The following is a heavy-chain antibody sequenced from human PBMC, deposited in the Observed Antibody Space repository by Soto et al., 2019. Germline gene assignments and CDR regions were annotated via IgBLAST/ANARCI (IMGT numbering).Heavy chain of an antibody. J-gene: IGHJ4*02. CDR3: AKVPLLQDYFAY. CDR1: GFTFGNYD. D-gene: IGHD1-26*01. Sequence: EVQLLDSGGGLVQPGGSLRLSCAASGFTFGNYDMTWVRQAPGKGLEWVSRIGGSGGRTYYADSVKGRFTISRDNSRNALYQQMNSIRGECTAMYYCAKVPLLQDYFAYCGQGALVTVSS. CDR2: IGGSGGRT. V-gene: IGHV3-23*01.